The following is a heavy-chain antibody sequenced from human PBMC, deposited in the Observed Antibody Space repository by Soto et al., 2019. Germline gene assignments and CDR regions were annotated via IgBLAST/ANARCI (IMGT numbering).Heavy chain of an antibody. Sequence: ASVKVSCKASGYTFTSYGIRWVRQAPGQGLEWMGWISAYNGNTNYAQNFQGRVTMTTDTSTSTAYMELRSLRSDDTAVYYCGKVMSYYASYGMYVLYQETELTVS. CDR1: GYTFTSYG. CDR3: GKVMSYYASYGMYV. CDR2: ISAYNGNT. D-gene: IGHD1-26*01. V-gene: IGHV1-18*01. J-gene: IGHJ6*02.